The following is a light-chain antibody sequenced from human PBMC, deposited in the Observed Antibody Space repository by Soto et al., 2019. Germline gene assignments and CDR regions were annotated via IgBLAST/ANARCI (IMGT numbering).Light chain of an antibody. Sequence: DIVMTQSPATLSVSPGERVTLSCRASQSVAGNVAWYQQRPGQAPRLLISGASTRATGIPARFSCSGSGTEFTLTISSLQSEDFAVCHCQQYHDWPPLTFGGGTTVEIK. CDR1: QSVAGN. CDR2: GAS. J-gene: IGKJ4*01. CDR3: QQYHDWPPLT. V-gene: IGKV3-15*01.